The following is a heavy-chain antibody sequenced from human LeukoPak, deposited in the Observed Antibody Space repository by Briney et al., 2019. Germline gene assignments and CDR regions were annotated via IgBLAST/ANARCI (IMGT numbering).Heavy chain of an antibody. J-gene: IGHJ3*02. V-gene: IGHV3-23*01. CDR3: AKGRDHHTFPDAFDI. Sequence: GGSLRLSCAVTGFTFSSYGMSWVRQAPGKGLEWVSAISSSGGNTYYADSVKGRFIISRDSSKNTLYLQMSSLRVEDTAVFHCAKGRDHHTFPDAFDIWGQGTMVTVSS. D-gene: IGHD2/OR15-2a*01. CDR1: GFTFSSYG. CDR2: ISSSGGNT.